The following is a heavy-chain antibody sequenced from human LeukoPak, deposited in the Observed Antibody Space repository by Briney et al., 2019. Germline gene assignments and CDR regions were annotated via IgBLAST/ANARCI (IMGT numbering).Heavy chain of an antibody. V-gene: IGHV3-23*01. CDR1: GFTFSSYA. Sequence: GGSLRLSCAASGFTFSSYAMSWVRPAPGKGLEWVSAISGSGGSTYYADSVKGRFTISRDNSKNTLYLQMNSLRAEDTDVYYCAKDQVTMVRGVSYYYYYGMDVWGQGTTVTVSS. J-gene: IGHJ6*02. CDR3: AKDQVTMVRGVSYYYYYGMDV. CDR2: ISGSGGST. D-gene: IGHD3-10*01.